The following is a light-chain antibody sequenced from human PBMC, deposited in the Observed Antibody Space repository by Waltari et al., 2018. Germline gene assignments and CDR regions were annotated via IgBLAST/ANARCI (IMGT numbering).Light chain of an antibody. V-gene: IGKV3-15*01. J-gene: IGKJ2*01. CDR1: QSVSSN. CDR2: GAS. CDR3: QQYNNWPPT. Sequence: EIVMTQSPATLSVSPGESATLSCRASQSVSSNLACYQQKPGQAPRLLIYGASTRATGIPARFSGIGSGTEFTLTISSLQSEDFAVYYCQQYNNWPPTFGQGTKLEIK.